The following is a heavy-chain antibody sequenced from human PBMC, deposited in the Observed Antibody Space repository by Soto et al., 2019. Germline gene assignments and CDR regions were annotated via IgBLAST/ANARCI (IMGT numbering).Heavy chain of an antibody. V-gene: IGHV3-33*01. CDR3: ARERGIAAALVNPYYYYYGMDV. CDR2: IWYDGSNK. CDR1: GFTFSSYG. Sequence: GGSLRLSCAASGFTFSSYGMHWVRQAPGKGLEWVAVIWYDGSNKYYADSVKGRFTISRDNSKNTLYLQMNSLRAEDTAVYYCARERGIAAALVNPYYYYYGMDVWGQGTTVTVSS. J-gene: IGHJ6*02. D-gene: IGHD6-13*01.